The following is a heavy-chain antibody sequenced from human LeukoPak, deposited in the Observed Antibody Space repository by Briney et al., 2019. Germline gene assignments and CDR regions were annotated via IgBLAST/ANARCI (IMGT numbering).Heavy chain of an antibody. CDR2: INPNSGGT. D-gene: IGHD6-6*01. CDR1: GYTFTGYY. J-gene: IGHJ6*03. CDR3: ARERGVIAARTTWSYYYMDV. Sequence: ASVKVSCKASGYTFTGYYMHWVRQAPGQGLEWMGWINPNSGGTNYAQKFQGRVTITRDTHISTAYMEVSRLRSGDTAVYYLARERGVIAARTTWSYYYMDVWRKGTTVTVSS. V-gene: IGHV1-2*02.